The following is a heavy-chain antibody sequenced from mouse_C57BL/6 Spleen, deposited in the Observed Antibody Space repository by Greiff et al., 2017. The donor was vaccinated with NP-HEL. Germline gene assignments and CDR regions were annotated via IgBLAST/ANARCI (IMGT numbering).Heavy chain of an antibody. Sequence: QVQLQQPGAELVMPGASVKLSCKASGYTFTSYWMHWVKQRPGQGLEWIGEIDPSDSYTNYNQKFKGKSTLTVDKSSSTAYMQLSSLTSEDSAVYYCARKEVYDYGFAYWGQGTLVTVSA. CDR3: ARKEVYDYGFAY. J-gene: IGHJ3*01. CDR1: GYTFTSYW. CDR2: IDPSDSYT. D-gene: IGHD2-4*01. V-gene: IGHV1-69*01.